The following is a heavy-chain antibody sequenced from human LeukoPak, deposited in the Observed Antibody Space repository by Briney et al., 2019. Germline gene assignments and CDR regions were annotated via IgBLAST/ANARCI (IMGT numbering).Heavy chain of an antibody. CDR2: ISGSGGTGI. V-gene: IGHV3-23*01. CDR1: GFTFEDYG. CDR3: ARKGQGSNWAAEYFQN. Sequence: GGSLDLSCAASGFTFEDYGMSGVRQAPGKRLEWVSAISGSGGTGIYYADSVKGRFTISRDNSKNTLFLQMNSLRADDTAVYYCARKGQGSNWAAEYFQNWGQGTLVTVSS. J-gene: IGHJ1*01. D-gene: IGHD6-13*01.